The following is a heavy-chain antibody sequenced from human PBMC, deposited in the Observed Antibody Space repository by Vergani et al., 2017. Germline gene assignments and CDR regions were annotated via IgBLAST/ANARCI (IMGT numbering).Heavy chain of an antibody. V-gene: IGHV5-51*01. CDR3: SLAAGTGGNAFDI. J-gene: IGHJ3*02. D-gene: IGHD6-13*01. Sequence: EVQLVQSGAEVKKPGESLKISCKGSGYSFTSYWIGWVRQMPGKGLEWMGIIYPGDTDTRFSPSLQGKVTISADKSSSTAYLQWSSLKASDTAMYYCSLAAGTGGNAFDIWGQGTMVTVSS. CDR1: GYSFTSYW. CDR2: IYPGDTDT.